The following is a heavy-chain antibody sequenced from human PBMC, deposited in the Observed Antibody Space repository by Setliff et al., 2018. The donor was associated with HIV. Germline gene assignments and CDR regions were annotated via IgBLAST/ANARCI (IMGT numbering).Heavy chain of an antibody. CDR3: GRDRTPYYYDSSGFNWFDP. CDR2: IIPIFGTA. Sequence: GASVKVSCKASGGTFSSYAISWVRQAPGQGLEWMGGIIPIFGTANYAQKFQGRVTITADESTSTAYMELSSLRSEDTAVYYCGRDRTPYYYDSSGFNWFDPWGQGTQVTVSS. V-gene: IGHV1-69*13. CDR1: GGTFSSYA. J-gene: IGHJ5*02. D-gene: IGHD3-22*01.